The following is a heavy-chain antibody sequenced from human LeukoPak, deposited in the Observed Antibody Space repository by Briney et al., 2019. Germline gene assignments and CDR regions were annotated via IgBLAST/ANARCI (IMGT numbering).Heavy chain of an antibody. V-gene: IGHV1-2*02. CDR3: ARSDYYDSSGYDY. Sequence: SVKVSCKASGYTFTGYYMHWVRQAPGQGLEWMGWINPNSGGTNYAQKFQGRVTMTRDTSISIAYMELSRLRSDDTAVYYCARSDYYDSSGYDYWGQGTLVTVSS. CDR2: INPNSGGT. D-gene: IGHD3-22*01. CDR1: GYTFTGYY. J-gene: IGHJ4*02.